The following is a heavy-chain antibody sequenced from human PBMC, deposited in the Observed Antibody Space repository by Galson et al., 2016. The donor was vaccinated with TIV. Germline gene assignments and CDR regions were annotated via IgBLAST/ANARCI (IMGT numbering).Heavy chain of an antibody. Sequence: VKVSCKASGYTFTSYDINWVRQATGQGLEWMGWMNPNSGNTGYAQKFRGRVTMTRNTSVRTAYMELSSLRSEDAAVYYCARSGDYGDYWGQGTLVTVSS. CDR1: GYTFTSYD. J-gene: IGHJ4*02. V-gene: IGHV1-8*02. CDR2: MNPNSGNT. CDR3: ARSGDYGDY. D-gene: IGHD4-17*01.